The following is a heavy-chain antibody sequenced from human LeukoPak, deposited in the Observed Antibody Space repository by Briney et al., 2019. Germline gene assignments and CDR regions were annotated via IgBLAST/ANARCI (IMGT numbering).Heavy chain of an antibody. CDR2: ITTNTGNP. CDR1: GYTFTTHS. Sequence: ASVKVSCKASGYTFTTHSINWLRQAPGQGLEWMGWITTNTGNPTYAQGSTGRFVFSLDTSVSTAYLQISSLKAEDTAVYYCARDTGFSMVRGMLFWGQGTLVTVSS. V-gene: IGHV7-4-1*02. D-gene: IGHD3-10*01. CDR3: ARDTGFSMVRGMLF. J-gene: IGHJ4*02.